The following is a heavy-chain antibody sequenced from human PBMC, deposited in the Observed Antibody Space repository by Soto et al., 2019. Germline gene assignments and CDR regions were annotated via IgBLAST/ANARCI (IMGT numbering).Heavy chain of an antibody. Sequence: GESLKISCKGSGYSFTSYWISWVRQMPGKGLEWMGRIDPSDSYTNYSPSFQGHVTISADKSISTAYLQWSSLKASDTAMYYCASSIVVDTAMAPYHHSYAMDVSGEGSTVT. V-gene: IGHV5-10-1*01. CDR3: ASSIVVDTAMAPYHHSYAMDV. CDR2: IDPSDSYT. CDR1: GYSFTSYW. D-gene: IGHD5-18*01. J-gene: IGHJ6*02.